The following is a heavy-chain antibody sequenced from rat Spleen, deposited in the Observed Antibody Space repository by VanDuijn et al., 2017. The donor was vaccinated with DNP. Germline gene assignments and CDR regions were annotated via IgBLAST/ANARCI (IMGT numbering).Heavy chain of an antibody. D-gene: IGHD1-10*01. CDR2: ISYDGSST. CDR1: GFIFSDYN. Sequence: EVQVVETGGGLVQPGRSLKLSCAASGFIFSDYNMAWVRQAPKKGLEWVATISYDGSSTYYRDSVKGRFTISRDNAKSSLYLQMNSLKSEDTATYYCARQQLGTPLDWGQGTLVTVSS. J-gene: IGHJ3*01. V-gene: IGHV5-7*01. CDR3: ARQQLGTPLD.